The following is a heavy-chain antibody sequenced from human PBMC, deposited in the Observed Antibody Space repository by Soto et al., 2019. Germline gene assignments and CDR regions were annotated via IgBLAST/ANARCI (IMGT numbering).Heavy chain of an antibody. CDR3: TTIPNGNYEYDFDY. D-gene: IGHD1-7*01. CDR1: GFTFSNDW. Sequence: GGSLRLSCAASGFTFSNDWMNWVRQAPGKGLEWVGRIKSKTDGGTKDYAAPVKGIFTISRDDSKNTLYLQMNRLKTEDTAVYYCTTIPNGNYEYDFDYWGQGTLVTVSS. V-gene: IGHV3-15*01. CDR2: IKSKTDGGTK. J-gene: IGHJ4*02.